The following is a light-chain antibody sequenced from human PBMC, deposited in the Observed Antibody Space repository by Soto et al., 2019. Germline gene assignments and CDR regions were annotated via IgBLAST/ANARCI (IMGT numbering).Light chain of an antibody. CDR1: QSVSSY. CDR2: AAS. CDR3: QQHSHWPPWT. J-gene: IGKJ1*01. V-gene: IGKV3-11*01. Sequence: EIVLTQSPATLSLSPGERATLSCRASQSVSSYLAWYQQKPGQAPRLLIYAASNRATGIPARFSGSGSRTDFTLTISSLEPEDFAVYYCQQHSHWPPWTFGQGTRVEIQ.